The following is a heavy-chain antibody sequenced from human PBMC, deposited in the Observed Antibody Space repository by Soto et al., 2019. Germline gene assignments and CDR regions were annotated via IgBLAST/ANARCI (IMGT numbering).Heavy chain of an antibody. V-gene: IGHV3-72*01. J-gene: IGHJ4*02. Sequence: PGGSLRLSCAASGFTFSDKYMDWVRQAPGKGLEWVGRIRNKANSYTTEYAASVKGRFTISRDDSKTSLYLQMSSLKTADTAVYYCATYESARGGDFDYWGQGTLVTVSS. CDR1: GFTFSDKY. D-gene: IGHD3-22*01. CDR3: ATYESARGGDFDY. CDR2: IRNKANSYTT.